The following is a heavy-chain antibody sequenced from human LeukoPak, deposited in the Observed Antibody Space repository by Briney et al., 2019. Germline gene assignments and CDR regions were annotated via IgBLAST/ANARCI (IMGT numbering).Heavy chain of an antibody. CDR3: AASLTR. Sequence: PGGSLRLSCATSGFTFSSYAMSWVRQAPGKGLEWVSGIGASGGSTYYADSVKGRFTISRENARNSLYLQMNSLRAGDTAVYYCAASLTRWGQGTLVTVSS. V-gene: IGHV3-23*01. D-gene: IGHD4/OR15-4a*01. CDR1: GFTFSSYA. CDR2: IGASGGST. J-gene: IGHJ4*02.